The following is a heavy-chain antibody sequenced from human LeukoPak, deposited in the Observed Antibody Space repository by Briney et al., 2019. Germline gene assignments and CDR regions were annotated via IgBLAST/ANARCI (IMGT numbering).Heavy chain of an antibody. CDR3: ATETNGRHYDY. D-gene: IGHD1-14*01. Sequence: GGSLRLSCTTSGLTFSTSGFNWVRQAPGKGLEWVASIGPTGFDRYHADSIKGRFTISSDNANNFLYLQMDSLRAEDTAVYYCATETNGRHYDYWGQGTLLTVSS. J-gene: IGHJ4*02. CDR1: GLTFSTSG. CDR2: IGPTGFDR. V-gene: IGHV3-21*06.